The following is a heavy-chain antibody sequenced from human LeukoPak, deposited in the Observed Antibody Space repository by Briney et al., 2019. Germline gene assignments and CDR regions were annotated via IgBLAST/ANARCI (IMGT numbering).Heavy chain of an antibody. D-gene: IGHD2-2*01. V-gene: IGHV1-69-2*01. Sequence: VKVSCKASGYTFTDYYMYWVQQAPGKGLEWMGRIDPDDDETIYAEKFQGRVTISVDTSTDTAYMELSSLRSEDTAVYYCATDSGYCSSVRCDPRPLEYWGQGTLVTVSS. CDR1: GYTFTDYY. CDR3: ATDSGYCSSVRCDPRPLEY. J-gene: IGHJ4*02. CDR2: IDPDDDET.